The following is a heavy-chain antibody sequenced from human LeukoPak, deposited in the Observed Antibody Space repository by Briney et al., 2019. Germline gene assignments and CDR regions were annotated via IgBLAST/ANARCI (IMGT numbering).Heavy chain of an antibody. CDR2: ISYDGSNK. J-gene: IGHJ4*02. D-gene: IGHD4-17*01. CDR3: ASPSHDYGDYVDY. V-gene: IGHV3-30-3*01. CDR1: GFTFSSYA. Sequence: RRSQRLSCAASGFTFSSYAMHWVRQAPSKGLEWVAVISYDGSNKYYADSVKGRFTISRDNSKNTLYLQMNSLRAEDTAVYYCASPSHDYGDYVDYWGQGTLVTVSS.